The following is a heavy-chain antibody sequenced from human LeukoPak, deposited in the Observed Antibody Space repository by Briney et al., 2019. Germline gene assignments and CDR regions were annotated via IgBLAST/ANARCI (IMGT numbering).Heavy chain of an antibody. J-gene: IGHJ4*02. CDR3: AGGIVLMVYASFDF. D-gene: IGHD2-8*01. V-gene: IGHV4-34*01. CDR2: INHSGGT. CDR1: GGSFRVYY. Sequence: PSETLSLTCVVNGGSFRVYYWTRIRQSPGKGLEWIGEINHSGGTNYTPSLRSRVTISVDTSKNQFSLKLSSVTAADTAVYYCAGGIVLMVYASFDFWGQGILVTVSS.